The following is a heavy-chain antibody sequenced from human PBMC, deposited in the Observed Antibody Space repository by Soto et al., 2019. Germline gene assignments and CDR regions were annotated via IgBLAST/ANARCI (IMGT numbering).Heavy chain of an antibody. V-gene: IGHV4-59*11. Sequence: SETLPLTCTVSGGSISSHYWSWIRQPPGKGLEWIGYIYYSGSTNYNPSLKSRVTISVDTSKNQFSLKLSSVTAADTAVYYCARDLGWFDPWGQGTLVTVSS. J-gene: IGHJ5*02. CDR3: ARDLGWFDP. CDR1: GGSISSHY. CDR2: IYYSGST. D-gene: IGHD3-16*01.